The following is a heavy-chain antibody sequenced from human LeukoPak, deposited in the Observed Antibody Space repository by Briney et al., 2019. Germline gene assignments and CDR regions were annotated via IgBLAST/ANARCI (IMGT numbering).Heavy chain of an antibody. V-gene: IGHV3-33*01. CDR2: IWYDGSNK. Sequence: GGSLRLSCAASGFTFSSYGMHWVRQAPGKGLEWVAVIWYDGSNKYYADSVKGRFTISRDNSKGTLYLQMNSLRAEDTAVYYCARDSEGYCSSTSCYGDFDYWGQGTLVTVSS. D-gene: IGHD2-2*01. CDR1: GFTFSSYG. J-gene: IGHJ4*02. CDR3: ARDSEGYCSSTSCYGDFDY.